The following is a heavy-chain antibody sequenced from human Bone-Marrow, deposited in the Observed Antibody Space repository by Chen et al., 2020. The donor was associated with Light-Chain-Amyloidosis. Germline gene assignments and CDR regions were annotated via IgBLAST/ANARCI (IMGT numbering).Heavy chain of an antibody. D-gene: IGHD3-16*01. V-gene: IGHV4-34*02. Sequence: LEQWGAGLLKPSETLSLTCAVYSGSFIGYHWTWIRQSSGKGLEWIGEISRKGSPHYNPSLKSRVIISVDASKSQFSLRMNSVSVADTAVYYCTRGVGRWITTHPTPYWYFDLWGRGTLVTVTS. CDR1: SGSFIGYH. CDR2: ISRKGSP. CDR3: TRGVGRWITTHPTPYWYFDL. J-gene: IGHJ2*01.